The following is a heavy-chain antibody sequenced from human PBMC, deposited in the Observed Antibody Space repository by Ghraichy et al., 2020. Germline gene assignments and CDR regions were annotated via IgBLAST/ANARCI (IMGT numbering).Heavy chain of an antibody. CDR2: ISHDGNNR. CDR1: GFTFWSYA. Sequence: GSLRLSCAASGFTFWSYAMFWVRQAPGKGLEGVAKISHDGNNRNDADSVKGRFTISRDNSKNTLYLQMNSLRPEDTAIYYCAREGDASRWYRFQDWGQGTLGTVCS. V-gene: IGHV3-30*04. J-gene: IGHJ4*02. D-gene: IGHD6-13*01. CDR3: AREGDASRWYRFQD.